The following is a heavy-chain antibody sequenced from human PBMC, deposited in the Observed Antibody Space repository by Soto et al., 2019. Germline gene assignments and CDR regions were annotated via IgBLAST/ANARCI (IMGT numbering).Heavy chain of an antibody. Sequence: QVQLQESGPGLVKPSQTLSLTCTVSGGSISSGDYYWSWIRQPPGKGLEWIGYIYHSGSTYYNPSHKSRVTTSVDTSKTQFSLKLSSVTAADTAVYYCARERPDGARLDPWGQGTLVTVSS. CDR3: ARERPDGARLDP. CDR2: IYHSGST. V-gene: IGHV4-30-4*01. D-gene: IGHD6-6*01. CDR1: GGSISSGDYY. J-gene: IGHJ5*02.